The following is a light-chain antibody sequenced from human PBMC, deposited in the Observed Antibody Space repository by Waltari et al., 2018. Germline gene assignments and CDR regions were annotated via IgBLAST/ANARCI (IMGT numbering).Light chain of an antibody. V-gene: IGKV1-39*01. J-gene: IGKJ2*01. CDR2: AAS. Sequence: DIQMTQSPSSLPASVGDRVTITCRASQSISSYLNWYQQKPGKAPKLLIYAASSLQSGVPSRFSGSGSGTDFTLTISSLQPEDFATYYCQQSYSTPPERTFGQGTKLEIK. CDR3: QQSYSTPPERT. CDR1: QSISSY.